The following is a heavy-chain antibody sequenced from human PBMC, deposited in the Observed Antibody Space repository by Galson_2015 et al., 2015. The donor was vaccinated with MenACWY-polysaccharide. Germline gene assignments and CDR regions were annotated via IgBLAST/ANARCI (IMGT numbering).Heavy chain of an antibody. D-gene: IGHD3-22*01. J-gene: IGHJ5*02. V-gene: IGHV1-8*01. CDR3: ARGGKYYYDSSGYLSWFDP. Sequence: SVKVSCKASGYTFISYDINWVRQATGQGLEWMGWMNPNSGNTGYAQKFQGRVTMTRNTSISIAYMELSSLRSEDTAVYYCARGGKYYYDSSGYLSWFDPWGQGTLVTVSS. CDR2: MNPNSGNT. CDR1: GYTFISYD.